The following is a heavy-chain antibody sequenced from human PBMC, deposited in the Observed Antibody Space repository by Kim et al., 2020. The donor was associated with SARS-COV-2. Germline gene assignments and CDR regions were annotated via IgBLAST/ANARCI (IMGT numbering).Heavy chain of an antibody. Sequence: STNYNPAHKSRDNISVDTSKNQFSLKLSSVTAADTAVYDCARDLISWFDPWGQGTLVTVSS. CDR2: ST. J-gene: IGHJ5*02. CDR3: ARDLISWFDP. V-gene: IGHV4-59*01. D-gene: IGHD3-3*02.